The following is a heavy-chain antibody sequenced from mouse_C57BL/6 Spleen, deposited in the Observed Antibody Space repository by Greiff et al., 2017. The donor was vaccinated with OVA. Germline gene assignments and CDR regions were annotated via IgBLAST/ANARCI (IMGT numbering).Heavy chain of an antibody. D-gene: IGHD3-3*01. Sequence: EVNVVESGGGLVQPGGSLSLSCAASGFTFTDYYMSWVRQPPGKALEWLGFIRHKANGYTTEYSASVKGRFTISRDNSQSILYLQMNALRAEDSATYYCARLKGFFDYWGQGTTLTVSA. CDR3: ARLKGFFDY. CDR2: IRHKANGYTT. J-gene: IGHJ2*01. V-gene: IGHV7-3*01. CDR1: GFTFTDYY.